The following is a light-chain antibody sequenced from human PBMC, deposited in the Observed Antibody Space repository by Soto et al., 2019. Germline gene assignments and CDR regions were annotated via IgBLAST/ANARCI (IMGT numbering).Light chain of an antibody. Sequence: QSVLTQPASVSGSPGQSITISCTGTSSDVGASNYVSWYQQYPGMAPKLMIYDVSNRPSGVSNRFSVSKSGNTASLTISGLQAEEEADYYCASYTISSTPLYVFGTGTKVTVL. J-gene: IGLJ1*01. CDR1: SSDVGASNY. V-gene: IGLV2-14*01. CDR3: ASYTISSTPLYV. CDR2: DVS.